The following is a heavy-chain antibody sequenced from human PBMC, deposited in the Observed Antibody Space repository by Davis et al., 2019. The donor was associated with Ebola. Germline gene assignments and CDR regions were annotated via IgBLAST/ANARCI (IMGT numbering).Heavy chain of an antibody. CDR3: ARIVVVPAANRPYYYMDV. J-gene: IGHJ6*03. CDR2: IDPSDSYT. Sequence: PGGSLRLSCKGSGYSFTSYWIGWVRQMPGKGLEWMGRIDPSDSYTNYSPSFQGHVTISADKSISTAYLQWSSLKASDTAMYYCARIVVVPAANRPYYYMDVWGKGTTVTVSS. CDR1: GYSFTSYW. V-gene: IGHV5-10-1*01. D-gene: IGHD2-2*01.